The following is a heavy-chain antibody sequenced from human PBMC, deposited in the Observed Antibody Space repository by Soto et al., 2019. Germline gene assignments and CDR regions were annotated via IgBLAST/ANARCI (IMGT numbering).Heavy chain of an antibody. CDR2: IFYTGTT. CDR3: ERLVVVATVANV. Sequence: QLQLQESGPGLVKPSETLSLTCSVSGGSINYNSYHWGWIRQPPGQGLEGIGSIFYTGTTFYNPSLESRVTMSVDTSKNSLSLHLTSVTAADTAVYFCERLVVVATVANVWGQGTLVTVSS. J-gene: IGHJ4*02. V-gene: IGHV4-39*02. D-gene: IGHD5-12*01. CDR1: GGSINYNSYH.